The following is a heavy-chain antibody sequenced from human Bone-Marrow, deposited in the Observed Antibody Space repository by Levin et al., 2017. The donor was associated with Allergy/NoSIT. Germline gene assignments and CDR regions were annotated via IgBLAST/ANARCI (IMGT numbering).Heavy chain of an antibody. CDR3: ARDPSYDIFTSSYRDYGMDV. V-gene: IGHV1-2*02. Sequence: ASVKVSCKASGYTFTGYYIHWVRQAPGQGLEWMGWINPNSGGTFYAQKFKGRVSMTRDTSVSTVYVELTTLTSDDTAVYYCARDPSYDIFTSSYRDYGMDVWGPGTTVTVSS. CDR2: INPNSGGT. CDR1: GYTFTGYY. J-gene: IGHJ6*02. D-gene: IGHD3-9*01.